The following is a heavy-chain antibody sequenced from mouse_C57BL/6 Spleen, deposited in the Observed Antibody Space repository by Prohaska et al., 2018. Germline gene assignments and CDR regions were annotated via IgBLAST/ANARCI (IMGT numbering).Heavy chain of an antibody. CDR3: ARYYYGSSYFEY. J-gene: IGHJ2*01. D-gene: IGHD1-1*01. Sequence: QVQLQQPGAELVTPGASVKLSCKASGYTFTSYWMPWVKHRPGQGLEWIGMIHPNSGRSNYNEKFKSKGTLTVEKSSSTAYRQRSSRTSEDSAVYYCARYYYGSSYFEYWGQGTTLTVSS. CDR2: IHPNSGRS. CDR1: GYTFTSYW. V-gene: IGHV1-64*01.